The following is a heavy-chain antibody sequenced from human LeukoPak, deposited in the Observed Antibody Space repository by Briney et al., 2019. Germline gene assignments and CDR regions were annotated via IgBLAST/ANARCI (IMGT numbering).Heavy chain of an antibody. D-gene: IGHD2-2*01. CDR1: GFTFSSYW. CDR2: IKQDRSEK. Sequence: GGSLRLSCAASGFTFSSYWMNWVRQAPGKGLEWVANIKQDRSEKYYVDSVKGRFTISRDNAKNSLYLQMNSLRAEDTAVYYCAREYEYQLLGPIDYWGQGTLVTVSS. CDR3: AREYEYQLLGPIDY. V-gene: IGHV3-7*01. J-gene: IGHJ4*02.